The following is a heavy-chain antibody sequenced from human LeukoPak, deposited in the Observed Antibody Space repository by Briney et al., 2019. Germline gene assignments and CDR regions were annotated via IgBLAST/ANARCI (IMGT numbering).Heavy chain of an antibody. V-gene: IGHV3-7*04. CDR2: IEHDGSEK. D-gene: IGHD2-21*01. Sequence: GGSLRLSCTASGFTFSSYWMSWVRVRQAPGKGLEWVANIEHDGSEKYYVDSVKGRFTISRDNAKDSLYLQMNSLRPEDTAVYYCARNRVVVPAAPWGQGTLVTVSS. CDR1: GFTFSSYW. CDR3: ARNRVVVPAAP. J-gene: IGHJ5*02.